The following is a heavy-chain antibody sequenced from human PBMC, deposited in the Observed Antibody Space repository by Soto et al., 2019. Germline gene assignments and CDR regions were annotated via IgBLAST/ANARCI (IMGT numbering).Heavy chain of an antibody. V-gene: IGHV1-69*12. CDR2: IIRIFGTA. Sequence: QVQLVQSGAEVKKPGSSVKVSCKASGGTFSSYAISWVRQAPGQGLEWMGGIIRIFGTADYAQKFQGRVTITADESTSTAYMERSSLRAEDTAVYYCATPPAGYYYYGMDVWGQGTTVTVSS. CDR1: GGTFSSYA. J-gene: IGHJ6*02. CDR3: ATPPAGYYYYGMDV.